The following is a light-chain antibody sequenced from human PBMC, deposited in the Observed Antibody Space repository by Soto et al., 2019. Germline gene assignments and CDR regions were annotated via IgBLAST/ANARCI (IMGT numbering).Light chain of an antibody. CDR2: KAS. V-gene: IGKV1-5*03. CDR3: QHYNSPWR. Sequence: DIQMTQSPSTLSASAGDTVTITCRASQNITTWLAWYLQKPGKAPKLLIYKASTSETGAPSRLSGSGSGTEFTLTIRSLQPDEFATYYCQHYNSPWRFGQGTKVDIK. CDR1: QNITTW. J-gene: IGKJ1*01.